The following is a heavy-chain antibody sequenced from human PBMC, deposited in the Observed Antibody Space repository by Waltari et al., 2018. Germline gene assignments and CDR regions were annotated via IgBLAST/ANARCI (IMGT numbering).Heavy chain of an antibody. CDR1: GGSFSGYY. D-gene: IGHD3-3*01. V-gene: IGHV4-34*01. CDR3: AGLYYDFWSGYFGFDI. Sequence: QVQLQQWGAGLLKPSETLSLTCAVYGGSFSGYYWSWIRQPPGKGLEWIGEINHSGSTNYNPSLKSRVTISVDTSKNQFSLKLSSVTAADTAVYYCAGLYYDFWSGYFGFDIWGQGTMVTVSS. CDR2: INHSGST. J-gene: IGHJ3*02.